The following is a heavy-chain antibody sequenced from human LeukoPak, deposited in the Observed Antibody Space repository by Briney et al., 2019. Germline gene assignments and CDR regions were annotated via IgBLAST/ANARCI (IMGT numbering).Heavy chain of an antibody. CDR2: IRYDGSNK. J-gene: IGHJ6*02. Sequence: GGSLRLSCAASGFTFSNYGMHWVRQAPGKGLEWVAIIRYDGSNKHYADSVKGRFTMSRDNSKNTPYLQMNSLRAEDTAVYYCAKVGYSYGGGMDVWGQGTTVTVSS. D-gene: IGHD5-18*01. CDR3: AKVGYSYGGGMDV. V-gene: IGHV3-30*02. CDR1: GFTFSNYG.